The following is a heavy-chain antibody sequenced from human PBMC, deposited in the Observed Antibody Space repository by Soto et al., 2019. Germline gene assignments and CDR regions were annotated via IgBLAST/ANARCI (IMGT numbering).Heavy chain of an antibody. J-gene: IGHJ4*02. V-gene: IGHV3-23*01. CDR3: AKEDVGVYYYSGL. CDR1: GFAFSNYA. Sequence: PXGSLRLSFAASGFAFSNYAMSWVRQAQGKGLEWVSSISGSGGSTHYADSVKGRFTISRDNSKNTLYLQMTSLRAEDTSVYYCAKEDVGVYYYSGLWGQGT. CDR2: ISGSGGST. D-gene: IGHD1-26*01.